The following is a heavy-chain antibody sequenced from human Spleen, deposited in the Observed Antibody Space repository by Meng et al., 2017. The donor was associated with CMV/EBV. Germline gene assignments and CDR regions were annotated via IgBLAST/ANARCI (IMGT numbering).Heavy chain of an antibody. D-gene: IGHD6-6*01. CDR3: ARVIAARPEYYYYGMDV. Sequence: GGSLRLSCAASGFTFSSYSMNWVRQAPGKGLEWVSYISSSSSTIYYADSVKGRFTISRDNAKNSLYLQMNSLRAEGTAVYYCARVIAARPEYYYYGMDVWGQGTTVTVSS. J-gene: IGHJ6*02. V-gene: IGHV3-48*04. CDR2: ISSSSSTI. CDR1: GFTFSSYS.